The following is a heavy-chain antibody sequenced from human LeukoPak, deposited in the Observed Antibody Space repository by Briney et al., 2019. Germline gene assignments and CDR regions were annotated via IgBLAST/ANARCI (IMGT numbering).Heavy chain of an antibody. J-gene: IGHJ6*03. CDR2: VSYDGSNE. D-gene: IGHD3-22*01. V-gene: IGHV3-30*04. CDR3: ARDHDSSGYYYYYYYMDV. CDR1: GFTFSSYA. Sequence: TGGSLRLSCAASGFTFSSYAMHWVRQAPGKGLEWVAIVSYDGSNEYYTDSVKGRFTISRDNSKNTLYLQMNSLRAEDTAVYYCARDHDSSGYYYYYYYMDVWGKGTTVTVSS.